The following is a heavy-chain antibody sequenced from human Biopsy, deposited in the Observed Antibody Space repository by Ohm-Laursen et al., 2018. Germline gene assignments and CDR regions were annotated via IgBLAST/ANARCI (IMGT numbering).Heavy chain of an antibody. J-gene: IGHJ6*02. D-gene: IGHD6-6*01. CDR1: GFSVSSYD. V-gene: IGHV3-21*01. CDR2: ISETSSHI. Sequence: SPRLSCPASGFSVSSYDMNWVRQAPGKGLEWISYISETSSHIYDADSVRGRFTVARGIAKNSLYLQLNSLRVEDTAVYYCARDSSRRAREGGMDVWGQGTTVTVSS. CDR3: ARDSSRRAREGGMDV.